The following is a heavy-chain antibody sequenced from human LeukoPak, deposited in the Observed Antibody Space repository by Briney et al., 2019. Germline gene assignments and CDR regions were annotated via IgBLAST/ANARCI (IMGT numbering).Heavy chain of an antibody. CDR2: INPNSRGT. CDR1: GYTFTGYY. Sequence: ASVKVSCKPSGYTFTGYYMLWVRQAPGQGLEWMGWINPNSRGTNYAQKFQGRVTMTRDTSISTAYMELSRLRSDDTAVYYCAREEFLAAAGTRWIDYWGQGTLVTVSS. J-gene: IGHJ4*02. CDR3: AREEFLAAAGTRWIDY. V-gene: IGHV1-2*02. D-gene: IGHD6-13*01.